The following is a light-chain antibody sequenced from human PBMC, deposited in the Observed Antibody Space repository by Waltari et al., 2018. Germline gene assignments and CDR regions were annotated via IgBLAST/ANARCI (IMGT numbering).Light chain of an antibody. CDR3: QQYYRYYT. CDR2: AVS. CDR1: QRINTW. V-gene: IGKV1-5*01. J-gene: IGKJ2*01. Sequence: IQMTQSPSALSASVGDRVTITCRASQRINTWMAWYQQRPGKAPKVLIYAVSTLESGVPSRFSCSGSGTEFTLAINNLPPEDFATYYCQQYYRYYTFGQGTKLEIK.